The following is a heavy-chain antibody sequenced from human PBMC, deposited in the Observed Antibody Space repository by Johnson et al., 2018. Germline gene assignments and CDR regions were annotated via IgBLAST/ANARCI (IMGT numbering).Heavy chain of an antibody. Sequence: VQLVQAGGGLVQPGGPLRLSCAASGITVSTNFMSWVRQAPGKGLEWVSVIYTGGRTYDADSVKGRFTIYRDNAKNTLYLQMNSLRSEDTAVYYCARERLGRTLRGVILSLHMDVWGKGTTVTVSS. J-gene: IGHJ6*03. CDR2: IYTGGRT. V-gene: IGHV3-66*02. D-gene: IGHD3-10*01. CDR1: GITVSTNF. CDR3: ARERLGRTLRGVILSLHMDV.